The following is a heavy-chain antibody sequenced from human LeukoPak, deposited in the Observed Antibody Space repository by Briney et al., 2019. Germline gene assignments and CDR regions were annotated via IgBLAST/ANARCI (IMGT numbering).Heavy chain of an antibody. D-gene: IGHD2-2*01. Sequence: GGSQRLSCAASGFTFSSYAMSWVRQAPGKGLEWVSAISGSGGSTYYADSVKGRFTISRDNSKNTLYLQMNSLRAEDTAVYYCAKEDLYCSSTSCYDGGPRFDPWGQGTLVTVSS. CDR3: AKEDLYCSSTSCYDGGPRFDP. J-gene: IGHJ5*02. CDR1: GFTFSSYA. CDR2: ISGSGGST. V-gene: IGHV3-23*01.